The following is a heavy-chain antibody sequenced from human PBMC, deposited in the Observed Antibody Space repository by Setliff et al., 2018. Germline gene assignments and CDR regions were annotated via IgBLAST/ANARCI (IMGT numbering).Heavy chain of an antibody. V-gene: IGHV3-53*01. CDR1: GFTVSSSD. CDR2: LSGDGNA. J-gene: IGHJ4*02. Sequence: GGSLRLSCATSGFTVSSSDMSWVRQAPGKGLEWISVLSGDGNAYYADSVKGRFTISGDTSKNTLYLQMNRLRAEDTAIYYCARCSSWHGHYPHFNYWGQGTLVTVSS. CDR3: ARCSSWHGHYPHFNY. D-gene: IGHD6-13*01.